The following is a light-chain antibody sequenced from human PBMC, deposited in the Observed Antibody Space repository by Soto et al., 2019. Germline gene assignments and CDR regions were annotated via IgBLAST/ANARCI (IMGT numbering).Light chain of an antibody. Sequence: EIVLTQTPGTLSLSPGERATLSCRASQSVTSSHLAWYQQKPGQAPRLLIYGASTRATGIPDRFSGSGSYTDFSLTIRRLDPEDFAMYYCLRYFSPDRYTFGPGTKVQIK. V-gene: IGKV3-20*01. CDR1: QSVTSSH. J-gene: IGKJ2*01. CDR2: GAS. CDR3: LRYFSPDRYT.